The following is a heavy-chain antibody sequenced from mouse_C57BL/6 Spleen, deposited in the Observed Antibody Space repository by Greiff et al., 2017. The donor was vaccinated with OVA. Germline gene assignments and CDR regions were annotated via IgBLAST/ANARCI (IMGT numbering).Heavy chain of an antibody. J-gene: IGHJ1*03. CDR1: GFTFSSYA. CDR2: ISSGGDYI. V-gene: IGHV5-9-1*02. CDR3: TRESVYYYGSSYGWYFDV. D-gene: IGHD1-1*01. Sequence: EVKLVVSGEGLVKPGGSLILSCAASGFTFSSYAMSWVRQTPEMRLGWVAYISSGGDYISYADSAKGRFTISRDNARHTLYLQMSSLKSEDTAMYYCTRESVYYYGSSYGWYFDVWGTGNTVTVTS.